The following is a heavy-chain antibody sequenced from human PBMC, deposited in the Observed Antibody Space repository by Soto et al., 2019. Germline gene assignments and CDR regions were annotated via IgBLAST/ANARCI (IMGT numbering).Heavy chain of an antibody. CDR2: IYYSGST. D-gene: IGHD3-10*01. J-gene: IGHJ6*02. V-gene: IGHV4-59*01. CDR1: VGSISSYY. Sequence: SETLSLTCTVSVGSISSYYWSWIRQPPGKGLEWIGYIYYSGSTNYNPSLKSRVTISVDTSKNQFSLKLSSVTAADTAVYYCARVNYSGTGLAYYYGMDVWGQGTTVTVSS. CDR3: ARVNYSGTGLAYYYGMDV.